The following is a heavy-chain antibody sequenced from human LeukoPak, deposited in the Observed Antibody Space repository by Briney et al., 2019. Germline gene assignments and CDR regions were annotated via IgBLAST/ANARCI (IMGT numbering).Heavy chain of an antibody. CDR2: IYHTGNT. CDR1: GGSITSANW. CDR3: ASSTPLIQLWVGGYFDY. Sequence: PSETLSLTCAVSGGSITSANWWSWVRQSPGKGLEWIGEIYHTGNTNYNPSLNSRVSISLDTSKNQFSLRLTSVTAADTAVYYCASSTPLIQLWVGGYFDYWGQGTLVTVSS. V-gene: IGHV4-4*02. D-gene: IGHD5-18*01. J-gene: IGHJ4*02.